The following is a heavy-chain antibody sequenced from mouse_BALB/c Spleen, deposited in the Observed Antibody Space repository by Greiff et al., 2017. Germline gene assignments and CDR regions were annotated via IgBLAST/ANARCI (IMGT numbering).Heavy chain of an antibody. CDR2: IYPYNGGT. CDR3: ARSGTWAWFAY. J-gene: IGHJ3*01. D-gene: IGHD4-1*01. Sequence: VQLQQSGPELVKPGASVKISCKASGYTFTDYNMHWVKQSHGKSLEWIGYIYPYNGGTGYNQKFKSKATLTVDNSSSTAYMELRSLTSEDSAVYYCARSGTWAWFAYWGQGTLVTVSA. CDR1: GYTFTDYN. V-gene: IGHV1S29*02.